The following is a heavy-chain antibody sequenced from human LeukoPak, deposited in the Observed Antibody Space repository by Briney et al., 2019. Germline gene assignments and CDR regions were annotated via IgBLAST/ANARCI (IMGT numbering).Heavy chain of an antibody. V-gene: IGHV3-53*01. CDR3: VRRANTHWGLVS. D-gene: IGHD7-27*01. CDR2: IYSGGNT. Sequence: GGSLRLSCAASGFTVSSSYMTWVRQAPWKGLEWVSVIYSGGNTYYADSVKGRFTFSRDNSRNTIYLQMNNLRAEDTAIYYCVRRANTHWGLVSWGEGTLVTVSS. J-gene: IGHJ5*02. CDR1: GFTVSSSY.